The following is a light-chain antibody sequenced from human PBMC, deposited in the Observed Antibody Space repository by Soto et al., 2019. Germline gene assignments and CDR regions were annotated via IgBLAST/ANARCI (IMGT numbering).Light chain of an antibody. Sequence: DIQLTQSPSFLSTSIGDTVTITCRASQGISSYLAWYQQKPGKTPNLLIYGASTLLSGVPSRFSGSGSGTEFTITISSLQPEDFATYYCQHLNSYPYTFGQGTKLEIK. V-gene: IGKV1-9*01. CDR3: QHLNSYPYT. CDR1: QGISSY. CDR2: GAS. J-gene: IGKJ2*01.